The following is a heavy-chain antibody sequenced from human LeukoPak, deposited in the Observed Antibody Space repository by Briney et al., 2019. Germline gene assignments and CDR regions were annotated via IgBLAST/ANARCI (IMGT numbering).Heavy chain of an antibody. J-gene: IGHJ6*03. V-gene: IGHV3-23*01. Sequence: GGSLRLSCAASGFTFSSYAMSWVRQAPGKGLEWVSGILDSGYSTYYANSVKGRFTISRDNSNSTLYLQMNSLRAEDTADYYCAKLGGHPLHNYYVGVWGKGTTVAVSS. CDR2: ILDSGYST. D-gene: IGHD3-16*01. CDR3: AKLGGHPLHNYYVGV. CDR1: GFTFSSYA.